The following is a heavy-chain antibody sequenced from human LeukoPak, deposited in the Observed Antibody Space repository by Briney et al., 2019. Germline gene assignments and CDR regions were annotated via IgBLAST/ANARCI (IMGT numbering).Heavy chain of an antibody. CDR3: ARGPYYYDISGFKYDS. J-gene: IGHJ4*02. V-gene: IGHV1-2*04. CDR2: MNPKNGVT. D-gene: IGHD3-22*01. Sequence: GASVKVSCKTSGYTFSSYGVSWVRQAPGQGLEWMGWMNPKNGVTKYSQKLQAWVTMTRDTSISTAYMELSSLRSDDTAVYYCARGPYYYDISGFKYDSWGQGTLVTVSS. CDR1: GYTFSSYG.